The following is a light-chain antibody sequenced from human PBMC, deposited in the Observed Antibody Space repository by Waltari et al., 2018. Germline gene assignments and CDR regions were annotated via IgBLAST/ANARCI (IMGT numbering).Light chain of an antibody. V-gene: IGLV3-1*01. Sequence: SYELTQPPSVSVSPGQTASIPCSGDTLGNKYACWYQLKPGQSPVLVIYQDTKRPSGSPDRFSGSNSGNTATLTISGTQAMDEADYYCQAWDSNTHYVFGTGTKVTVL. CDR1: TLGNKY. CDR3: QAWDSNTHYV. CDR2: QDT. J-gene: IGLJ1*01.